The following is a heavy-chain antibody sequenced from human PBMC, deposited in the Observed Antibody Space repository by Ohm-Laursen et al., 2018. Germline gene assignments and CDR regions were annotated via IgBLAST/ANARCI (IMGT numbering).Heavy chain of an antibody. Sequence: SHTLSLTCTVSGGSINSGGYFWTWIRQHPGKGLEWIGYIYYSGSTDYNPSLKSRVIISVDTSKNQFSLKLSSVTAADTAMYYCARISRSDYYALDYWGQGTLVTVSS. D-gene: IGHD4-17*01. CDR2: IYYSGST. J-gene: IGHJ4*02. V-gene: IGHV4-31*03. CDR1: GGSINSGGYF. CDR3: ARISRSDYYALDY.